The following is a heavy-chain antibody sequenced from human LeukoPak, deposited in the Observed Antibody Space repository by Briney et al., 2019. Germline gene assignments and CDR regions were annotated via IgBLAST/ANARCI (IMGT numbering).Heavy chain of an antibody. Sequence: AGSLRLSCAASGFTFDDYGMSWVRHAPGKGLEWVSGISPSVGSSYYADSVKGRFTISRDNSKNTVSLDMNSLRAEDTAVYYCASPFGSSPSNWGQGTLVTVSS. V-gene: IGHV3-23*01. CDR3: ASPFGSSPSN. J-gene: IGHJ4*02. CDR2: ISPSVGSS. D-gene: IGHD6-6*01. CDR1: GFTFDDYG.